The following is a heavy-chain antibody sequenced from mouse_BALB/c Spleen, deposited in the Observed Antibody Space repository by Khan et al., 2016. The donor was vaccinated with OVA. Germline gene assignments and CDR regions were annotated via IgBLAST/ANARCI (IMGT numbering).Heavy chain of an antibody. CDR1: GYNLTNYW. CDR2: INPNTGYT. D-gene: IGHD2-12*01. Sequence: QVQLQQSGAELAKPGASVKMSCKASGYNLTNYWMHWLKKSPGQGLEWIGYINPNTGYTEYSQKFRNKATLPADKSSSTAYMQLTSLTSEDSAVYHCARSPDSYDRGDYWGQGTSVTVSS. J-gene: IGHJ4*01. V-gene: IGHV1-7*01. CDR3: ARSPDSYDRGDY.